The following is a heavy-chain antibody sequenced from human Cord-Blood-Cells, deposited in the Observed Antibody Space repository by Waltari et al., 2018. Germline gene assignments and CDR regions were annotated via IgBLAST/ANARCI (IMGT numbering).Heavy chain of an antibody. Sequence: QVQLQQWGAGLLKPSETLSLTCAVYGGSFSGYYWSWIRQPPGKGLEWIGEINHRGRTTYNPSLKSRVTISVDTSKNQFSLKLSSVTAADTAVYYCARLGLVLRPWGFDPWGQGTLVTVSS. D-gene: IGHD6-19*01. V-gene: IGHV4-34*01. CDR3: ARLGLVLRPWGFDP. CDR2: INHRGRT. CDR1: GGSFSGYY. J-gene: IGHJ5*02.